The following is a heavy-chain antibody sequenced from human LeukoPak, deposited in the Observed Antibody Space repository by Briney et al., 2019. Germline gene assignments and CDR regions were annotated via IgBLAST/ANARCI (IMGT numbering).Heavy chain of an antibody. CDR2: INSDGSST. CDR1: GFTFSSYW. CDR3: ARQETSIYNGAFDI. Sequence: PGGSLRLSCAASGFTFSSYWMHWVRQAPGKGLVWVSRINSDGSSTSYADSVKGRFTISRDNAKNTLYLQMNSLRADDTAVYHCARQETSIYNGAFDIWGQGTMVTVSS. V-gene: IGHV3-74*01. D-gene: IGHD1-1*01. J-gene: IGHJ3*02.